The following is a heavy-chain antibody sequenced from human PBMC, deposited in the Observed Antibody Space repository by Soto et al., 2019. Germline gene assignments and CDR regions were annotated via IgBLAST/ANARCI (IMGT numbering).Heavy chain of an antibody. CDR2: ISWNSGSI. D-gene: IGHD6-13*01. V-gene: IGHV3-9*01. Sequence: HPGGSLRLSCAASGFTFDDYAMHWVRQAPGKGLEWVSGISWNSGSIGYADSVKGRFTISRDNAKNSLYLQMNSLRAEDTALYYCAKDLVQQLINNEKYYYYYMDVWGKGTTVTVSS. CDR1: GFTFDDYA. J-gene: IGHJ6*03. CDR3: AKDLVQQLINNEKYYYYYMDV.